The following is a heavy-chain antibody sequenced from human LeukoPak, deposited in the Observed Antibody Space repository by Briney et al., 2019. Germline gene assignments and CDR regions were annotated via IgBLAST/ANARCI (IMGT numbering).Heavy chain of an antibody. CDR3: ARVTWYFDL. V-gene: IGHV6-1*01. J-gene: IGHJ2*01. Sequence: SQTPSLTCAISGDSVSSNSAAWNWIRLSPSRGLEWLGRTYYRSKWYNDYAISVKSRITINPDTSKNQFSLQLASVTPEDTAVYFCARVTWYFDLWGRGTLVTVSS. CDR1: GDSVSSNSAA. CDR2: TYYRSKWYN.